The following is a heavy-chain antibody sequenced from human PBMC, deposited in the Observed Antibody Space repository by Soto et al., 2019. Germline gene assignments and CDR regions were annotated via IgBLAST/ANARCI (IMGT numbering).Heavy chain of an antibody. V-gene: IGHV3-23*01. CDR1: GFTFSSYA. D-gene: IGHD2-2*01. CDR2: ISASGGTT. CDR3: AKHSTSPLGYFDY. J-gene: IGHJ4*02. Sequence: EVHLLESGGGFVQPGGSLTLSCAASGFTFSSYAMSWVRQAPGKGLERDSGISASGGTTYADSVKGRFTISRDNSKNTIYLQMNSLRADDTAAYYCAKHSTSPLGYFDYWGQGTLVTVPS.